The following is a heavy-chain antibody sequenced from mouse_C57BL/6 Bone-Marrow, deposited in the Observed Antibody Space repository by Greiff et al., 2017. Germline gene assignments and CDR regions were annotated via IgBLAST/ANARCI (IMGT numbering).Heavy chain of an antibody. V-gene: IGHV2-9-1*01. J-gene: IGHJ4*01. CDR2: IWTGGGT. CDR3: ARNPTVVPYAMDY. CDR1: GFSLTSYA. Sequence: VHLVESGPGLVAPSQSLSITCTVSGFSLTSYAISWVRQPPGKGLEWLGVIWTGGGTNYNSALKSRLSISKDNSKSQVFLKMNSLQTDDTARYYCARNPTVVPYAMDYWGQGTSVTVSS. D-gene: IGHD1-1*01.